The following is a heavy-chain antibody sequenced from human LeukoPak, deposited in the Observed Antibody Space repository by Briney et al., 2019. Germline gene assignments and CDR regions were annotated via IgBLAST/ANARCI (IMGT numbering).Heavy chain of an antibody. CDR3: ARHYPWVAAADLGAFDT. CDR1: GVSICSYY. Sequence: SETLSLTCTVSGVSICSYYWSCLPPPPGKAREWLGYIYYSGGTNYNPSITSRVTISVDASKKQFSLTRSCVTAADTAVYYCARHYPWVAAADLGAFDTWGQGTLVTVSS. CDR2: IYYSGGT. V-gene: IGHV4-59*08. J-gene: IGHJ3*02. D-gene: IGHD6-13*01.